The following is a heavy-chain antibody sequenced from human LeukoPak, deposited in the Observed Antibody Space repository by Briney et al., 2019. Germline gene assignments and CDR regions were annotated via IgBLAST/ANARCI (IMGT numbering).Heavy chain of an antibody. CDR3: AKDRYGDYEAPFHYYMDA. CDR1: GFIFSNYS. V-gene: IGHV3-30*02. J-gene: IGHJ6*03. Sequence: GGSLRLSCAASGFIFSNYSMNWVRQAPGKGLEWVAYIQYDGSNEQYADSVKGRFSISRDSSKNILYLQMNSLRSDDTAVYYCAKDRYGDYEAPFHYYMDAWGRGTTVTVSS. D-gene: IGHD5-12*01. CDR2: IQYDGSNE.